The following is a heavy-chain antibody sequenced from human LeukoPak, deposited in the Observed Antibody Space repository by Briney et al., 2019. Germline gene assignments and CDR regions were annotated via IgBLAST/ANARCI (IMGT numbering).Heavy chain of an antibody. D-gene: IGHD2-15*01. V-gene: IGHV4-59*08. CDR3: ARLTRYCSGGSCPAVVDY. Sequence: PSETLSLTCTVSGGSMSSYYWSWIRQPPGKGLEWIGYIYYSGSTYYNPSLKSRVTISVDTSKNQFSLKLSSVTAADTAVYYCARLTRYCSGGSCPAVVDYWGQGTLVTVSS. J-gene: IGHJ4*02. CDR2: IYYSGST. CDR1: GGSMSSYY.